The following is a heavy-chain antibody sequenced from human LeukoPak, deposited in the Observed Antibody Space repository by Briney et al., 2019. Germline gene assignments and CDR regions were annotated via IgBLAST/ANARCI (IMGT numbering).Heavy chain of an antibody. CDR1: GFTFTTYW. CDR2: INQDGTEK. CDR3: AKVAKYYYGSETYYFFEH. Sequence: GGSLRLSCAASGFTFTTYWMSWVRQAPGKGLEWVANINQDGTEKYYVDSVKGRFTISRDNAKNSLDLQMNSLRVEDTAVYYCAKVAKYYYGSETYYFFEHWGQGTPVTASS. D-gene: IGHD3-10*01. V-gene: IGHV3-7*01. J-gene: IGHJ4*02.